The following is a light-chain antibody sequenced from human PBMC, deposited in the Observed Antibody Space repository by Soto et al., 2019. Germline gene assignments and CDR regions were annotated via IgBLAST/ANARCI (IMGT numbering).Light chain of an antibody. V-gene: IGLV2-14*01. CDR1: SGDVGVYNY. CDR2: DVN. Sequence: QSALTQPASVSGSPGQSITISCTGTSGDVGVYNYVSWYQQHPGKAPKLMIYDVNKRPSGVSNRFSGSKSGNTASLTISGLQAEDEADYYCSSYTTSSTWVFGGGTKLTVL. CDR3: SSYTTSSTWV. J-gene: IGLJ3*02.